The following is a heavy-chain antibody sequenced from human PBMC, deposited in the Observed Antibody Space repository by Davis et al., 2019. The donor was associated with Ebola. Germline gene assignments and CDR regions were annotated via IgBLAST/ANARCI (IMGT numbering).Heavy chain of an antibody. CDR1: GFTFSSYA. CDR3: ARDQSIAARRGGWDYYYYGMDV. V-gene: IGHV3-23*01. Sequence: GGSLRLSCAASGFTFSSYAMSWVRQAPGKGLEWVSAISGSGGSTYYADSVKGRFTISRDNSKNTLYLQMNSLRAEDTAVYYCARDQSIAARRGGWDYYYYGMDVWGQGTTVTVSS. CDR2: ISGSGGST. D-gene: IGHD6-6*01. J-gene: IGHJ6*02.